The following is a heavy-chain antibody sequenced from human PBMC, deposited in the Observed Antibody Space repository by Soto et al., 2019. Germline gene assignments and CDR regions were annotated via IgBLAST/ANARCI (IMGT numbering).Heavy chain of an antibody. Sequence: ASVKVSCKASGYTFTGYYMHWVRQAPGQGLEWMGWINPNSGGTNYAQKFQGWVTMTRDTSISTAYMELSRLRSDDTAVYYCAITPVGYYDSSGYYGFDYWGQGTLVTVSS. CDR3: AITPVGYYDSSGYYGFDY. CDR1: GYTFTGYY. J-gene: IGHJ4*02. CDR2: INPNSGGT. D-gene: IGHD3-22*01. V-gene: IGHV1-2*04.